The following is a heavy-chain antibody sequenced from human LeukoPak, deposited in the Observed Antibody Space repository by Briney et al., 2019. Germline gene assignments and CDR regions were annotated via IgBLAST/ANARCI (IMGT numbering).Heavy chain of an antibody. V-gene: IGHV4-34*01. D-gene: IGHD3-10*01. J-gene: IGHJ6*04. Sequence: SETLSLTCAVYGGSFSGYYWSWIRQPPGKGLEWIGEINHSGSTNYNPSLKSRVTISVDTSKNQFSLKLSSVTAADTAVYYCARRGKPRKPMVRGVRYSYYGMDVWGKGTTVTVSS. CDR3: ARRGKPRKPMVRGVRYSYYGMDV. CDR2: INHSGST. CDR1: GGSFSGYY.